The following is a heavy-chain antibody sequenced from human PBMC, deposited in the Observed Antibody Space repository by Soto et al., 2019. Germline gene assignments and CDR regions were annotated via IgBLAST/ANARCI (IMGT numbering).Heavy chain of an antibody. Sequence: PSETLSLTCVVSGGSVTSYHWSWIRQFPGKGLEWIAYTAYTGNTYYNPSLKSRLTISVDKSKNQFSLNLSSVTAADTAVYYCARQDRVVAEGRWFDPWGQGTLVTVSS. D-gene: IGHD2-15*01. V-gene: IGHV4-59*08. CDR3: ARQDRVVAEGRWFDP. CDR1: GGSVTSYH. CDR2: TAYTGNT. J-gene: IGHJ5*02.